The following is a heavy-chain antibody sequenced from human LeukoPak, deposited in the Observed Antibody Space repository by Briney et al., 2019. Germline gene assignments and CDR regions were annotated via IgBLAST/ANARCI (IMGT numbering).Heavy chain of an antibody. V-gene: IGHV1-69*04. J-gene: IGHJ3*02. CDR1: GYTFTGYY. Sequence: GASVKVSCKASGYTFTGYYMHWVRQAPGQGLEWMGRIIPILGIANYAQKFQGRVTITADKSTSTAYMELSSLRSEDTAVYYCARGAMSEAFDIWGQGTMVTVSS. CDR2: IIPILGIA. CDR3: ARGAMSEAFDI.